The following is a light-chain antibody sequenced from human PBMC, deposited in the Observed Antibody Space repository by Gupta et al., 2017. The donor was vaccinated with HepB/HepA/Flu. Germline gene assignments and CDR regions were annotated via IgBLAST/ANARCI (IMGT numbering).Light chain of an antibody. CDR3: QQYYRPWT. Sequence: EIVMIQSPDSLAVSLGEWPTINCKSSQSLLYSPKNKNYLAWYQQKPGQPPKLLIHWESTRESGVPARFSGSGSGTDFRLTISSLQAEDVAVYYCQQYYRPWTFGQGTKVEIK. J-gene: IGKJ1*01. V-gene: IGKV4-1*01. CDR1: QSLLYSPKNKNY. CDR2: WES.